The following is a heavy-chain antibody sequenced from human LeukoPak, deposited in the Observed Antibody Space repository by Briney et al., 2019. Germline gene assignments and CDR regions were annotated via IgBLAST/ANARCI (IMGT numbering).Heavy chain of an antibody. Sequence: ASVKVSCKASGYTFNNYYTQWVRQAPGQGLEWMGIINPTSGSTSYAQKFQDRVTMTRDASTTTVYMELRSLKSEDTAVYYCARDPGLTSHYYYMDVWGKGTTVTVSS. V-gene: IGHV1-46*02. CDR1: GYTFNNYY. CDR2: INPTSGST. D-gene: IGHD1-14*01. CDR3: ARDPGLTSHYYYMDV. J-gene: IGHJ6*03.